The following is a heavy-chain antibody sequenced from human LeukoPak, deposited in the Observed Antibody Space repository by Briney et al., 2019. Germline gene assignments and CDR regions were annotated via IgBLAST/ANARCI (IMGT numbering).Heavy chain of an antibody. CDR2: IYYSGST. CDR3: ARPRAVNWFDP. J-gene: IGHJ5*02. V-gene: IGHV4-39*01. D-gene: IGHD6-19*01. Sequence: SETLSLTCTVSGGSISISSYYWGWIRQPPGKGLEWIGSIYYSGSTYYNPSLKSRVTISVDTSKNQFSLKLSSVTAADTAVYYCARPRAVNWFDPWGQGTLVTVSS. CDR1: GGSISISSYY.